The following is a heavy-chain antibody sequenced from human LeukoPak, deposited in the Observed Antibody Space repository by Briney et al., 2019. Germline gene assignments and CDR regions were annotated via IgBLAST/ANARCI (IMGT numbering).Heavy chain of an antibody. D-gene: IGHD3-16*02. J-gene: IGHJ4*02. CDR2: ISSSGSTI. CDR3: ARATYDYVWGSYRRPYYFDY. CDR1: AFTFSNYW. Sequence: PGGSLRLSCAASAFTFSNYWMSWVRQAPGKGLEWVSYISSSGSTIYYADSVKGRFTISRDNAKNSLYLQMNSLRAEDTAVYYCARATYDYVWGSYRRPYYFDYWGQGTLVTVSS. V-gene: IGHV3-48*04.